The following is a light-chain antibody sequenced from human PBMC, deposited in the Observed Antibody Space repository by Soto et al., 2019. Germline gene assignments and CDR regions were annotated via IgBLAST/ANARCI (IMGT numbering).Light chain of an antibody. Sequence: EIVLTQSPATLSLSPGERATLSCRASQSVSSYLAWYQQKPGQAPRLLIYDASNRATGIPARFSGSGSGTDVTLTISSLEPEDFAVYYCQQRSNWPPGGTFGPGTKVDIK. CDR1: QSVSSY. CDR3: QQRSNWPPGGT. V-gene: IGKV3-11*01. J-gene: IGKJ3*01. CDR2: DAS.